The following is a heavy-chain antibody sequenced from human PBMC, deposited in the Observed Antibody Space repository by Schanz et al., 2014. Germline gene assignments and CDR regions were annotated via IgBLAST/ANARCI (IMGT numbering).Heavy chain of an antibody. D-gene: IGHD3-10*01. CDR3: AKGRFGELSAFDI. CDR2: ISASGGDT. V-gene: IGHV3-23*04. J-gene: IGHJ3*02. Sequence: EVQLVASGGGLVQPGGSLRLSCAASEFTFSTDAMSWVRQAPGKGLEWLSVISASGGDTYYADSVKGRFTISRDNSKNTLYLQMNSLRAEDTAVYYCAKGRFGELSAFDIWGQGTMVTVSS. CDR1: EFTFSTDA.